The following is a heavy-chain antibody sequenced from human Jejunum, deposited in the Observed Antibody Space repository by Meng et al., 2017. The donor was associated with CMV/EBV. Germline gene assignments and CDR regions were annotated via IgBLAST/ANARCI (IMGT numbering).Heavy chain of an antibody. Sequence: TFNNYGLSGVRQAPGQGLEWMGWITPYNADTNYAQKFQGRVSMTIDTSTNIAYLELRSLRSDDTATYFCARGPCGYTYGYCNWFDPWGQGTLVTVSS. J-gene: IGHJ5*02. D-gene: IGHD5-18*01. CDR2: ITPYNADT. CDR1: TFNNYG. V-gene: IGHV1-18*01. CDR3: ARGPCGYTYGYCNWFDP.